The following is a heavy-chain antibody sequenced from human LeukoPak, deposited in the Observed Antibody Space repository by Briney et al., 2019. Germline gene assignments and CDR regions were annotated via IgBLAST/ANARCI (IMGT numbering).Heavy chain of an antibody. CDR3: AREIYLAIFGVTPQYFQH. CDR1: GYTFNSYG. Sequence: ASVKVSCKASGYTFNSYGISWVRQAPGQGLEWVGWISTHNSQRKYAQKLQGRVTMTTDTSTSTAYMELRSLRSDDSAVYYCAREIYLAIFGVTPQYFQHWGQGTLVTVSS. CDR2: ISTHNSQR. V-gene: IGHV1-18*01. J-gene: IGHJ1*01. D-gene: IGHD3-3*01.